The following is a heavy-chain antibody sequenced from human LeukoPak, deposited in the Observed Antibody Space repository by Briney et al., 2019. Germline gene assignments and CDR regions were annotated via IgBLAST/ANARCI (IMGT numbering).Heavy chain of an antibody. V-gene: IGHV1-3*01. D-gene: IGHD3-22*01. J-gene: IGHJ4*02. CDR3: ARPQYYYDSSGYPPH. CDR2: INAGNGNT. CDR1: GGTFSSYA. Sequence: GASVKVSCKASGGTFSSYAISWVRQAPGQRLEWMGWINAGNGNTKYSQKFQGRVTITRDTSASTAYMELSSLRSEDTAVYYCARPQYYYDSSGYPPHWGQGTLVTVSS.